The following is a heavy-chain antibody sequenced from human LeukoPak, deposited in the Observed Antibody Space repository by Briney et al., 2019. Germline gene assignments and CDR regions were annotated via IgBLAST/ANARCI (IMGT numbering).Heavy chain of an antibody. CDR2: IWDDGSDN. V-gene: IGHV3-33*08. J-gene: IGHJ4*02. Sequence: PGGSLRLSCVASGFPFSNHGMHWVRQAPGKGLEWVASIWDDGSDNYSADSVRGRFTISRDNAKNSLYLQMNSLRAEDTAVYYCARDHYDSSGYYLDYWGQGTLVTVSS. CDR3: ARDHYDSSGYYLDY. CDR1: GFPFSNHG. D-gene: IGHD3-22*01.